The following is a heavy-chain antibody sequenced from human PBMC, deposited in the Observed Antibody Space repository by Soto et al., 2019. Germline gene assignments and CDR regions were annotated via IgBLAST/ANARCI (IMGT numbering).Heavy chain of an antibody. V-gene: IGHV3-23*01. CDR3: AKDQTPVLRFLEWLLLNAFDI. Sequence: GGSLRLSCVASGFTFSSYAMSWVRQAPGKGLEWVSAISGSGGSTYYADSVKGRFTISRDNSKNTLYLQMNSLRAEDTAVYYCAKDQTPVLRFLEWLLLNAFDIWGQGTMVTVSS. D-gene: IGHD3-3*01. CDR2: ISGSGGST. CDR1: GFTFSSYA. J-gene: IGHJ3*02.